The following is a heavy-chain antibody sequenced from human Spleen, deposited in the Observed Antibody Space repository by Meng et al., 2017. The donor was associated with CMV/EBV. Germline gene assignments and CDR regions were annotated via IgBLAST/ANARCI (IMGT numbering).Heavy chain of an antibody. D-gene: IGHD3-10*01. Sequence: SVKVSCKASGDTFRDHAISWVRQAPGQGLEWIGAIVPLVGRATYAQKFQGRVTITADESTSTAYMELTGLRSEDTAVYYCARDGITMVRGEGMDLWGQGTTVTVSS. CDR1: GDTFRDHA. CDR3: ARDGITMVRGEGMDL. CDR2: IVPLVGRA. J-gene: IGHJ6*02. V-gene: IGHV1-69*13.